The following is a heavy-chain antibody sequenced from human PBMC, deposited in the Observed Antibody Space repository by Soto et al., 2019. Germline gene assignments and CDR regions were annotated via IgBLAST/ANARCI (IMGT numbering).Heavy chain of an antibody. D-gene: IGHD3-22*01. V-gene: IGHV3-53*01. J-gene: IGHJ6*02. Sequence: GGSLRLSCAASGFTVSSNYMSWVRQAPGKGLEWVSVIYSGGSTYYADSVKGRFTISRDNSKNTLYLQMNSLRAEDTAVYYCARGRSYYDSSGYYNYYYYVMDVWGQGTTVTVSS. CDR1: GFTVSSNY. CDR3: ARGRSYYDSSGYYNYYYYVMDV. CDR2: IYSGGST.